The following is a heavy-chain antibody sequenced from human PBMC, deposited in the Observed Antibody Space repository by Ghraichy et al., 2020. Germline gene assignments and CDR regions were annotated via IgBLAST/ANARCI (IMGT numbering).Heavy chain of an antibody. J-gene: IGHJ6*02. CDR2: IYSGGGV. V-gene: IGHV3-53*01. Sequence: GGSLRLSCEASGFTVSKNYVGWVRQAPGKGLEWLSVIYSGGGVYYADSVKGRFINSSDNAQNSLYLQMNSLRDEDTAVYYCASGSSVGRFDYDDGMDVLGQGTTVTFSS. D-gene: IGHD1-26*01. CDR3: ASGSSVGRFDYDDGMDV. CDR1: GFTVSKNY.